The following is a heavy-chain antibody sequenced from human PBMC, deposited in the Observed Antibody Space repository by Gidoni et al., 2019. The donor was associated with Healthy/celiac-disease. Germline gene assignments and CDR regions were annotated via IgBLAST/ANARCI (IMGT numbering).Heavy chain of an antibody. D-gene: IGHD4-17*01. Sequence: QVQLQESGPGLVKPSQTLSLTCTVSGGSISSGSYYWSWIRQPAGKGLEWIGRIYTSGSTNYNPSLKSRVTISVDTSKNQFSLKLSSVTAADTAVYYCARDPPWDDYGDYVGYYYGMDVWGQGTTVTVSS. CDR2: IYTSGST. CDR1: GGSISSGSYY. J-gene: IGHJ6*02. CDR3: ARDPPWDDYGDYVGYYYGMDV. V-gene: IGHV4-61*02.